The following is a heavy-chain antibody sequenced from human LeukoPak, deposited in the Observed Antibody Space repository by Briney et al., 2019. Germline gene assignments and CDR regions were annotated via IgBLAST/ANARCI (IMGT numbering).Heavy chain of an antibody. Sequence: GGSLRLSCAASGFIFSNYPMHWVRQAPGKGLEWVAVISADGNNEHYADSAKGRFTLSRDNAKSTAYLQMNSLRSEDTAVYYCARDYKGRLWKGYNWFDPWGQGTLVTVSS. CDR3: ARDYKGRLWKGYNWFDP. CDR2: ISADGNNE. V-gene: IGHV3-30-3*01. D-gene: IGHD5-18*01. J-gene: IGHJ5*02. CDR1: GFIFSNYP.